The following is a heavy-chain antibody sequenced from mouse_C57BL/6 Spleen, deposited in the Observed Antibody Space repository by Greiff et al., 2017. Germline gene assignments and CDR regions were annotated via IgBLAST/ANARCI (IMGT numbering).Heavy chain of an antibody. J-gene: IGHJ3*01. Sequence: QVQLQQPGAELVKPGASVKLSCKASGYTFTSYWMHWVKQRPGQGLEWIGMIHPNSGSTNYNEKFKSKATLTVDKSSSTAYMQLSSLTSEDSAVYYCARQERRGGFGYWGQGTLVTVSA. V-gene: IGHV1-64*01. CDR2: IHPNSGST. CDR3: ARQERRGGFGY. CDR1: GYTFTSYW.